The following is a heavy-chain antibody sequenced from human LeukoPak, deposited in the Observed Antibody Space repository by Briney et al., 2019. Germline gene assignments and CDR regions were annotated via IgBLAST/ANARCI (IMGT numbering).Heavy chain of an antibody. J-gene: IGHJ6*02. Sequence: SETLSLTCAVYGGSFSGYYWSWIRQPPGKGLEWIGEINHSGSTNYNPSLKSRVTISVDTSKNQFSLKLSSVTAADTAVYYCARDLRRPAFYYYGMDVWGQGTTVIVSS. V-gene: IGHV4-34*01. CDR2: INHSGST. CDR3: ARDLRRPAFYYYGMDV. CDR1: GGSFSGYY.